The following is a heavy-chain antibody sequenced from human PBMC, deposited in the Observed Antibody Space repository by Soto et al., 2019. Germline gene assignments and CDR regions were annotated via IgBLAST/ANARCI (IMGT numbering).Heavy chain of an antibody. CDR2: LLSDVDR. V-gene: IGHV2-26*01. CDR3: ARGNAGSSSHHYGLDA. CDR1: GFSLTPGRKD. Sequence: AGATLAHPTAPLTLSCKLSGFSLTPGRKDVSLSRQAPGMPLEWLAILLSDVDRSYSPSLQRRRTLSSESSGTQVLLSMTDMGPVDAATYFCARGNAGSSSHHYGLDAWGQGTTVTVYS. D-gene: IGHD1-1*01. J-gene: IGHJ6*02.